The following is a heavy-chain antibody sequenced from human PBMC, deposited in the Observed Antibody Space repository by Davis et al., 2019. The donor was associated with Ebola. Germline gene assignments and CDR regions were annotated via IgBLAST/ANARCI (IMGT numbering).Heavy chain of an antibody. Sequence: ASVQNFCKASGYTFTGYYMHWVRHAPGQGLEWMGWINPNSGATKYAQRFQGRVTITRDTSISTAYMELSRLSSDDTAVYYCARDLQLERAYFDYWGQGTLVTVSA. V-gene: IGHV1-2*02. CDR3: ARDLQLERAYFDY. CDR2: INPNSGAT. D-gene: IGHD1-1*01. J-gene: IGHJ4*02. CDR1: GYTFTGYY.